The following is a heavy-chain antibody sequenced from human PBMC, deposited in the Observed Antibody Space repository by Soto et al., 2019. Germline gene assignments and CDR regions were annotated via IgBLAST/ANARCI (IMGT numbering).Heavy chain of an antibody. CDR2: INPNGGVT. Sequence: QVQLVQSGAEVRKPGASVTVSCRSSGDSFNDYYIHWVRQAPGQGFEWMGWINPNGGVTKYAQKVQGWVSITRDTSIRTVYMQLSRLRSDDPAVYYCARESGGATATLDYYYFYMDVWGTGTTVTVSS. V-gene: IGHV1-2*04. CDR3: ARESGGATATLDYYYFYMDV. D-gene: IGHD5-12*01. J-gene: IGHJ6*03. CDR1: GDSFNDYY.